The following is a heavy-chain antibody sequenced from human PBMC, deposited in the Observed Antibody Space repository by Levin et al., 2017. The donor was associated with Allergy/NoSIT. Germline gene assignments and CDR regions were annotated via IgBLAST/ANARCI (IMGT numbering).Heavy chain of an antibody. CDR1: GYTFTSHW. V-gene: IGHV5-51*01. CDR2: IYPSDSDT. Sequence: ASVKVSCKGSGYTFTSHWIGWVRQMPGKGLEWMGIIYPSDSDTRYNPSFQGQVTISADKSISTAYLQWSSLKASDTAIYYCARHGKTSLRFDAFDIWGQGTMVTVSS. J-gene: IGHJ3*02. CDR3: ARHGKTSLRFDAFDI.